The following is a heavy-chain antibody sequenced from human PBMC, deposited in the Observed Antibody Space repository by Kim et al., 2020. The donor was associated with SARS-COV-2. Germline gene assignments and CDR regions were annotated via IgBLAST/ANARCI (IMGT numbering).Heavy chain of an antibody. CDR2: IYSGGST. Sequence: GGSLRLSCAASGFTVSSNYMSWVRQAPGKGLEWVSVIYSGGSTYYADSVKGRFTISRDNSKNTLYLQMNSLRAEDTAVYYCASPPPTSSGWPSYFDYWGQGTLVTVSS. CDR1: GFTVSSNY. V-gene: IGHV3-53*01. D-gene: IGHD6-19*01. J-gene: IGHJ4*02. CDR3: ASPPPTSSGWPSYFDY.